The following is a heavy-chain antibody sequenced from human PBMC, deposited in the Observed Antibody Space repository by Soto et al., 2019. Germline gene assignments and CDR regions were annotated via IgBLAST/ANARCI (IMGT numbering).Heavy chain of an antibody. CDR1: GFTFSNSD. CDR3: ARDPSPYTSGWYGIDF. CDR2: VSWNGSRT. D-gene: IGHD6-19*01. J-gene: IGHJ4*01. V-gene: IGHV3-35*01. Sequence: GGSLRLSCAASGFTFSNSDMNWVRQTPGKGLEWVSGVSWNGSRTHYADSVKGRFIISRDNSANTLFLQVNSLRREDTAMYYCARDPSPYTSGWYGIDFWGHGTLVTVSS.